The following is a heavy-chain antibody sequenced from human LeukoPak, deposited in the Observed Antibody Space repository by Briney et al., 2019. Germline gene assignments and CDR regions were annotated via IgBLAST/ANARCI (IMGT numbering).Heavy chain of an antibody. CDR3: AKDKGPTVTTYFDN. V-gene: IGHV3-9*03. CDR2: ISWNSGTI. Sequence: PGRSLRLSCTAPGFTFDDYAMHWVRQAPGEGLEWVSGISWNSGTIGYADSVKGRFTISRDNAKNSLYLQMNSLRAEDMALYYCAKDKGPTVTTYFDNWGQGTLVTVSS. J-gene: IGHJ4*02. D-gene: IGHD4-17*01. CDR1: GFTFDDYA.